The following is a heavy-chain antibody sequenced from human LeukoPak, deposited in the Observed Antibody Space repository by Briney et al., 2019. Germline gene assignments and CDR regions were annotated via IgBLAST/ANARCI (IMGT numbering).Heavy chain of an antibody. J-gene: IGHJ3*02. V-gene: IGHV3-7*01. CDR2: IKQDGSEK. CDR1: GFTVSANH. D-gene: IGHD6-13*01. CDR3: ARRDGGIAAARTPYAFDI. Sequence: PGGSLRLSCAASGFTVSANHMSWVRQAPGKGLEWVANIKQDGSEKYYVDSVKGRFTISRDNAKNSLYLQMNSLRAEDTAVYYCARRDGGIAAARTPYAFDIWGQGTMVTVSS.